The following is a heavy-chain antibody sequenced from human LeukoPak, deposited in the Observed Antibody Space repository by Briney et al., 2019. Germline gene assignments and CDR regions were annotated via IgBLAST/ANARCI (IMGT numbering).Heavy chain of an antibody. CDR1: GYTFTGYY. V-gene: IGHV1-3*03. CDR3: ARGMASYYYYMDV. Sequence: ASVKVSCKASGYTFTGYYMHWVRQAPGQGLEWMGWINAGNGNTKYPQEFQGRVTITRDTSASTAYMELSSLRSEDMAVYYCARGMASYYYYMDVWGKGTTVTVSS. CDR2: INAGNGNT. J-gene: IGHJ6*03. D-gene: IGHD5-24*01.